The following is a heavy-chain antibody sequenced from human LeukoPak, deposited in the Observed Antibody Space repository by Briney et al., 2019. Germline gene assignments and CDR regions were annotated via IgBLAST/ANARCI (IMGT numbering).Heavy chain of an antibody. CDR3: ARESLGYKNWFDP. Sequence: PGGSLRLSCAASGFTVSSNYMSWVRQAPGKGLEWVSVIYSGGSTYYAESVKGRFTISRDNSKNTLYLQMNSLRAEDTAVYYCARESLGYKNWFDPWGQGTLVTVSS. D-gene: IGHD5-24*01. CDR1: GFTVSSNY. V-gene: IGHV3-53*01. CDR2: IYSGGST. J-gene: IGHJ5*02.